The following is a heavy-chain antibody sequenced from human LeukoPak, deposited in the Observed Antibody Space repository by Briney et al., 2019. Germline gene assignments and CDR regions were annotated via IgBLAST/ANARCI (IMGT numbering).Heavy chain of an antibody. J-gene: IGHJ4*02. CDR1: GGSISSSSYY. Sequence: SETLSLTCTVSGGSISSSSYYWGWIRQPPGKGLEWIGSIYYSGSTYYNPSLKSRVTISVDTSKNQFSLKLNSVTAADTAVYYCARHRAMTAPPHYWGQGTLVTVSS. V-gene: IGHV4-39*01. CDR2: IYYSGST. CDR3: ARHRAMTAPPHY.